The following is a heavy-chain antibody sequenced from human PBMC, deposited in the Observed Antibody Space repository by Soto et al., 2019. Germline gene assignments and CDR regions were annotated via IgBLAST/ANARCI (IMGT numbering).Heavy chain of an antibody. V-gene: IGHV4-4*07. J-gene: IGHJ4*02. Sequence: PSETLSLTCTVSGGSISGYYWSWIRQPAGKGLEWIGRMYNSERTNYNPSLKSRVTMSMDTSKNQFSLKLTSVNAADTAVYFCARETLAHCYFDSWGQGTLVTVSS. CDR1: GGSISGYY. CDR3: ARETLAHCYFDS. CDR2: MYNSERT.